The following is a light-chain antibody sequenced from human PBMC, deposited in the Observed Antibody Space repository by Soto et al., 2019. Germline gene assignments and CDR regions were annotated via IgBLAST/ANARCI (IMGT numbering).Light chain of an antibody. Sequence: EMVMTQSPATLSASPGERATLSCRASQSVSTNLAWYQQKPGQAPRLLIYGASTRATGIPARFSGSGSGTEFTLTISSLQSEDFAVYYCQQYDNWPLTFGGGTKVDI. V-gene: IGKV3-15*01. J-gene: IGKJ4*01. CDR3: QQYDNWPLT. CDR1: QSVSTN. CDR2: GAS.